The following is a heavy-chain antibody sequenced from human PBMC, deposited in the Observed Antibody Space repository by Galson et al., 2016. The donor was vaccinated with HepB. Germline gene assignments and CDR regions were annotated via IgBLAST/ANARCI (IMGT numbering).Heavy chain of an antibody. V-gene: IGHV3-9*01. CDR1: GFTFDDYA. J-gene: IGHJ4*01. D-gene: IGHD3-10*01. CDR2: ISWSSDSI. CDR3: AKDFGDYYGSGTFLTYFDF. Sequence: SLRLSCAASGFTFDDYAMHWVRQPPGKGLEWVASISWSSDSIGYADSVKGRFTISRDNAKNSLYLEMNSLRPEDTALYYCAKDFGDYYGSGTFLTYFDFWGHGTRVTVSS.